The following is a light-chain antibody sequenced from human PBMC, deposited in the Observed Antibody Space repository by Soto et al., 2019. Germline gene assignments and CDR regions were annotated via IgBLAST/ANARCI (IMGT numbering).Light chain of an antibody. J-gene: IGKJ5*01. CDR3: QQRSNWPT. Sequence: IVMTQSPPTLSVSPGEEATLACRASQSLRSNLAWYQQKPGQAPRLLIYDASNRATGIPARFSGSGSGTDFTLTISSLEPEDFAVYYCQQRSNWPTFGQGTRLEIK. V-gene: IGKV3-11*01. CDR2: DAS. CDR1: QSLRSN.